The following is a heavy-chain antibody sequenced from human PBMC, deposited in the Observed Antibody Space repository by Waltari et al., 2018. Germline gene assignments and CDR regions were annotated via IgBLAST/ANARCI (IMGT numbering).Heavy chain of an antibody. CDR3: ARDDATTGHLDS. D-gene: IGHD1-1*01. Sequence: QVQMVQSGAEVKKPGSSVKVSCKTSGGTLRDYTINWVRQAPGQGLEWMGRITPIFGKANYAQKCQGRVTFTADKTTHTAYMEVSGLTSEDTALYYCARDDATTGHLDSWGQGTPVTISS. CDR1: GGTLRDYT. CDR2: ITPIFGKA. V-gene: IGHV1-69*08. J-gene: IGHJ4*02.